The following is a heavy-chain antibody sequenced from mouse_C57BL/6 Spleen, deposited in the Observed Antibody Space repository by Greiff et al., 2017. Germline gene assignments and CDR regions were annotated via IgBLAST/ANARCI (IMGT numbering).Heavy chain of an antibody. J-gene: IGHJ2*01. V-gene: IGHV1-69*01. Sequence: QVQLQQPGAELVMPGASVKLSCKASGYTFTSYWMHWVKQRPGQGLEWIGEIDPSDSYTNYNQKFKGKSTLTVDKSSSTAYMQLSSLTSEDSAGYDCARWGVSYFDYWGQGTTLTVSS. D-gene: IGHD6-2*01. CDR1: GYTFTSYW. CDR3: ARWGVSYFDY. CDR2: IDPSDSYT.